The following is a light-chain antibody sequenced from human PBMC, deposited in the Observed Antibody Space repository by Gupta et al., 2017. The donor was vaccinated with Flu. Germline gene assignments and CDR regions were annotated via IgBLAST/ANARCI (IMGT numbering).Light chain of an antibody. V-gene: IGLV3-25*02. J-gene: IGLJ2*01. Sequence: SYELTQPPSVSVSPGQTARITCSGDALPKQYSCWYQQKPGQAPVQVIYKDSERPSGIPERFSGSSSGTTVTLTISGVQAEDEADYYCQAADSSGSYVVFGGGTKLTVL. CDR3: QAADSSGSYVV. CDR2: KDS. CDR1: ALPKQY.